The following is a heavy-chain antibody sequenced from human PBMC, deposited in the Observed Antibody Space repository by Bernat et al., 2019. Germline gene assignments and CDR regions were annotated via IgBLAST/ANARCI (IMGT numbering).Heavy chain of an antibody. J-gene: IGHJ4*02. Sequence: EVQLLESGGGLVQSGGSLRLSCAASGFTFSSYAMSWVRQAPGKGLEWVSGISGYGGSTYYADSVKGRFTISRDNSNNTLYLQMNALRAEDTAMYYCAKDQEYAGYFYQGGYWGQGTLVTVSS. CDR2: ISGYGGST. CDR3: AKDQEYAGYFYQGGY. V-gene: IGHV3-23*01. D-gene: IGHD2-8*01. CDR1: GFTFSSYA.